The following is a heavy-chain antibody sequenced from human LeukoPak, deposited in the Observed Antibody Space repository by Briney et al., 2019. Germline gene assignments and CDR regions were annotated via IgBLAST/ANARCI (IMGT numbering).Heavy chain of an antibody. CDR3: ARSRYSYGHIDY. Sequence: SETLSLTCTVSGGSISNYYWNWLRQPPGKGLEWVGYIYYSGSTNYNPSLQSRVTISVDTSKSQFSLKLSPVTAADTAVYYCARSRYSYGHIDYWGQGTLVTVSS. CDR1: GGSISNYY. D-gene: IGHD5-18*01. V-gene: IGHV4-59*01. J-gene: IGHJ4*02. CDR2: IYYSGST.